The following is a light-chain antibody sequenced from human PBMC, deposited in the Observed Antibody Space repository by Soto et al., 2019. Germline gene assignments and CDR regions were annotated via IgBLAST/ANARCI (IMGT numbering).Light chain of an antibody. CDR2: GAS. Sequence: EIVLTQSPGTLSLSPGSRATLSCRASRRVSADYLAWYHQRPGQVPRLLIYGASNRATDIPDRFSASGSGADFPLTIHRLEPEDFGVYYCQQYGSSPNTFGQGTKLEIK. J-gene: IGKJ2*01. V-gene: IGKV3-20*01. CDR3: QQYGSSPNT. CDR1: RRVSADY.